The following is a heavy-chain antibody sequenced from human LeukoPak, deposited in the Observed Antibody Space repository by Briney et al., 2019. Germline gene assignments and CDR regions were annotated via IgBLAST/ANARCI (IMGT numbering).Heavy chain of an antibody. Sequence: GASVKVSCKASGYTFTGYYMHWVRQAPGQGLEWTGWINPNSGGTNYAQKFQGRVTMTRDTSISTAYMELSRLRSDDTAVYYCARPIVATAYFDYWGQGTLVTVSS. V-gene: IGHV1-2*02. D-gene: IGHD5-12*01. CDR2: INPNSGGT. J-gene: IGHJ4*02. CDR3: ARPIVATAYFDY. CDR1: GYTFTGYY.